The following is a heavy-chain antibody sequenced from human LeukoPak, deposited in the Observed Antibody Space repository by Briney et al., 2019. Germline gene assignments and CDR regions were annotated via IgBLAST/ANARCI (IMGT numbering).Heavy chain of an antibody. V-gene: IGHV3-23*01. Sequence: GGSLRLSCAASGFTFRIYAMSWVRQAPGKGLECVSAISGSGDSTYYAESVKGRFTISRDNSKNTLYLQMNSLRAEDTAVYYCAKDSTVVPAALNFDYWGQGTLVTVSS. D-gene: IGHD2-2*01. CDR3: AKDSTVVPAALNFDY. J-gene: IGHJ4*02. CDR2: ISGSGDST. CDR1: GFTFRIYA.